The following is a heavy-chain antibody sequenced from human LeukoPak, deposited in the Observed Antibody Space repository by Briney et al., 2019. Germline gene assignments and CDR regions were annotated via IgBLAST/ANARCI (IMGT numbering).Heavy chain of an antibody. D-gene: IGHD3-22*01. CDR2: IKQDGSEK. J-gene: IGHJ4*02. CDR3: AKMGGYYGLIEDY. CDR1: GFTFSSYW. V-gene: IGHV3-7*01. Sequence: PGGSLRLSCAASGFTFSSYWMSWVRQAPGKGLEWVANIKQDGSEKYYVDSVKGRFTISRDNSKNTLYLQMNSLRAEDTAVYYCAKMGGYYGLIEDYWGQGTLVTVSS.